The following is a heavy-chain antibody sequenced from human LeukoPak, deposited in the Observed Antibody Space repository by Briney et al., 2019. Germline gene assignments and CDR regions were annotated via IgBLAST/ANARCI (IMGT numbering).Heavy chain of an antibody. Sequence: GGSLRLSCAASGFAFSSYAMSWVRQAPGKGLEWVSGISGIGGSTYYADSVKGRLTISRDNSKNTLYLQMNSLRAEDTAVYYCAGYDYGDQASFDYWGQGTLVTVSS. V-gene: IGHV3-23*01. CDR2: ISGIGGST. D-gene: IGHD4-17*01. CDR1: GFAFSSYA. CDR3: AGYDYGDQASFDY. J-gene: IGHJ4*02.